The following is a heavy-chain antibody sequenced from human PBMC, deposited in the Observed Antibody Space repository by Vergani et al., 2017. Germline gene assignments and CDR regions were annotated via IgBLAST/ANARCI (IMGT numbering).Heavy chain of an antibody. D-gene: IGHD2-2*01. Sequence: QVQLVESGGGVVQPGRSLRLSCAASGFTFSSYAMHWVRQAPGKGLEWVAVISYDGSNKYYADSVKGRFTISRDNSKNTLYLQMNSLRAEDTAVYYCAKDQGDCSSTSCSYGMDVWGQGTTVTVSS. CDR3: AKDQGDCSSTSCSYGMDV. CDR1: GFTFSSYA. CDR2: ISYDGSNK. J-gene: IGHJ6*02. V-gene: IGHV3-30-3*01.